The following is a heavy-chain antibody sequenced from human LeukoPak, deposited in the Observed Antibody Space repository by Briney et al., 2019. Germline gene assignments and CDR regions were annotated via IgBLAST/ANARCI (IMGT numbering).Heavy chain of an antibody. D-gene: IGHD3-10*01. CDR2: ISGSGGST. CDR3: AKGDYGSGSYYFDY. J-gene: IGHJ4*02. CDR1: GFTFSSYG. V-gene: IGHV3-23*01. Sequence: QPGGSLRLSCAASGFTFSSYGMSWVRQAPGKGLEWVSAISGSGGSTYYVDSVKGRFTISRDNSKNTLYLQMNSLRAEDTAVYYCAKGDYGSGSYYFDYWGQGTLVTVSS.